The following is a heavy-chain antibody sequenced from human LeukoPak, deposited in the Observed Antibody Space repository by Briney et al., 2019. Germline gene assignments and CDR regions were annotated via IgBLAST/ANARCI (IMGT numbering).Heavy chain of an antibody. CDR1: GGSFSGYY. D-gene: IGHD3-10*01. J-gene: IGHJ6*02. V-gene: IGHV4-34*01. Sequence: SETLSLTCAVYGGSFSGYYWSWIRQPPGKGLEWIGEINHSGSTNYNPSLKSRVTISVDTSKNQFSLKLSSVTAADTAVYYCARGYYGSGSYYNSYYYYGMDVWGQGTTVTVSS. CDR2: INHSGST. CDR3: ARGYYGSGSYYNSYYYYGMDV.